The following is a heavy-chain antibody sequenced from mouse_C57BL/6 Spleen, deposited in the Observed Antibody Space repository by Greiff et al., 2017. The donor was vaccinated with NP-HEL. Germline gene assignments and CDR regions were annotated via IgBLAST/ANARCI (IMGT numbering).Heavy chain of an antibody. Sequence: QVQLQQPGAELVKPGASVKLSCKASGYTFTSYWMQWVKQRPGQGLEWIGEIDPSDSYTNYNQKFKGKATLTVDTSSSTAYMQLSSLTSEDSAVDYCARDTTVVHWYFDVWGTGTTVTVSS. V-gene: IGHV1-50*01. CDR2: IDPSDSYT. D-gene: IGHD1-1*01. J-gene: IGHJ1*03. CDR1: GYTFTSYW. CDR3: ARDTTVVHWYFDV.